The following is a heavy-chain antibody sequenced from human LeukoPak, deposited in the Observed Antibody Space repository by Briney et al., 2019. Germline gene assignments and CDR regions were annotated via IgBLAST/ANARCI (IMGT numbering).Heavy chain of an antibody. Sequence: PGGSLRLSSAASGFTSRIYWTGCGRQAPGKGLVWVSRINPDGSTINYADSVKGRFTISRDNAKNTLYLQMNSLRAEDTAVYYCETTRNDRFEYWGQGTLVTVSS. J-gene: IGHJ4*02. CDR2: INPDGSTI. CDR1: GFTSRIYW. CDR3: ETTRNDRFEY. D-gene: IGHD1-1*01. V-gene: IGHV3-74*01.